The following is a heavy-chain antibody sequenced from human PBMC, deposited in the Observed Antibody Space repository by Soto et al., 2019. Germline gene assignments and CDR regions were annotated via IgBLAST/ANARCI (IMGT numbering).Heavy chain of an antibody. Sequence: LRLSCAASGFTFSSYSMNWVRQAPGKGLEWVSSISSSSSYIYYADSVKGRFTISRDNAKNSLYLQMNSLRAEDTAVYYCARDPPITYCGVDCYSGQYYFDYWGQG. V-gene: IGHV3-21*01. CDR2: ISSSSSYI. D-gene: IGHD2-21*02. CDR1: GFTFSSYS. CDR3: ARDPPITYCGVDCYSGQYYFDY. J-gene: IGHJ4*02.